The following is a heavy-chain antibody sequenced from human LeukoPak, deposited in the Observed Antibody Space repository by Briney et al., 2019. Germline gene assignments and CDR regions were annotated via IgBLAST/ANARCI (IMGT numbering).Heavy chain of an antibody. CDR2: IKQDGSEK. D-gene: IGHD2-2*01. Sequence: GGSLRLSCAASGFTLSSYWMSWVRQAPGKGLEWVANIKQDGSEKYYVDSVKGRFTISRDNAKNSLYLQMNGLRAEDTAVYYCARRGYCSSTSCYSFDYWGQGTLVTVSS. CDR1: GFTLSSYW. CDR3: ARRGYCSSTSCYSFDY. J-gene: IGHJ4*02. V-gene: IGHV3-7*01.